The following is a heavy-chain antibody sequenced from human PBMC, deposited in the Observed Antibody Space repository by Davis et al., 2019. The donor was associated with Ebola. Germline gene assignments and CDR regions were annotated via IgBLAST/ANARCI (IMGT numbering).Heavy chain of an antibody. CDR1: GASSSGYN. D-gene: IGHD2-21*01. Sequence: SEPLSPPFAVHGASSSGYNWSWFCKLPGKRLEWHGEINHSGSTNYNPSLKSRVTISIDTSKNQFSLKLSYVTAADTAIYYCVRTVLIVIPSTVRYFDHWGRGTRITVSS. J-gene: IGHJ2*01. CDR2: INHSGST. CDR3: VRTVLIVIPSTVRYFDH. V-gene: IGHV4-34*01.